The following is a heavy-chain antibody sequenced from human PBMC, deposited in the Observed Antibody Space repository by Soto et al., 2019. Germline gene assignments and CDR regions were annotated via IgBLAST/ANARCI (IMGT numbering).Heavy chain of an antibody. V-gene: IGHV1-2*04. CDR2: INPNSGGT. J-gene: IGHJ6*02. CDR1: GYTFTGYY. D-gene: IGHD1-26*01. CDR3: ARDLQVSSGRVGLRTYYYYGMDV. Sequence: RASVKVSCKASGYTFTGYYMHWVRQAPGQGLEWMGWINPNSGGTNYAQKFQGWVTMTRDTSISTAYMELSRLRSDDTAVYYCARDLQVSSGRVGLRTYYYYGMDVWGQGTTVTVSS.